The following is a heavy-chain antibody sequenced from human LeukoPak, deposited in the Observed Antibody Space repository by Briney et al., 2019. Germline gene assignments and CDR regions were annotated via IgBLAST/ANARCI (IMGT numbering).Heavy chain of an antibody. J-gene: IGHJ5*02. Sequence: SETLSLTCTVSGGSVSSGSYYWSWIRQPPGKGLEWIGCTYYSGSTNYNPSLKSRVTISVDTSKNQFSLKLSSVTAADTAVYYCARDLITGTVRFDPWGQGTLVTVSS. D-gene: IGHD1-7*01. V-gene: IGHV4-61*01. CDR2: TYYSGST. CDR1: GGSVSSGSYY. CDR3: ARDLITGTVRFDP.